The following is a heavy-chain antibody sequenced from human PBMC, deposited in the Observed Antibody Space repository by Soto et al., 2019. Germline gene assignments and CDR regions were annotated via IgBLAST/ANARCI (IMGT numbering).Heavy chain of an antibody. J-gene: IGHJ6*02. Sequence: EVQLVQSGAEVKKPGESLKISCKGSGYSFTSYWIGWVRQMPGKGLEWMWIIYPGDSDTRYSPSFQGQVTISADKSISTAYLQWSSLKASDTAMYYCARSYRSGTTNYYYGIDVWGQGTTVTVSS. V-gene: IGHV5-51*01. D-gene: IGHD1-7*01. CDR2: IYPGDSDT. CDR3: ARSYRSGTTNYYYGIDV. CDR1: GYSFTSYW.